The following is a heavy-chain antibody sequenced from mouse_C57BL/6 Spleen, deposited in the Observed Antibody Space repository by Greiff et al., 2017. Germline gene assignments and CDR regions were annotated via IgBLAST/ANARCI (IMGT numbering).Heavy chain of an antibody. CDR3: AREDYYGSFDC. CDR2: ISSGSSTI. Sequence: EVQVVESGGGLVKPGGSLKLSCAASGFTFSDDGMHWVRQAPEKGLEWVAYISSGSSTIYYADTVQGRFTISRDNAKNTLFLQMTSLRSEDTAMYYCAREDYYGSFDCWGQGTTLTFSS. CDR1: GFTFSDDG. V-gene: IGHV5-17*01. D-gene: IGHD1-1*01. J-gene: IGHJ2*01.